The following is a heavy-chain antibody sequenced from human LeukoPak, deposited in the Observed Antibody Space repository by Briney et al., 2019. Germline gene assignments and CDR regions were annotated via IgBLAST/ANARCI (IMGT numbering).Heavy chain of an antibody. CDR3: ATGVATAFTY. CDR2: INPNSGDT. D-gene: IGHD5-18*01. J-gene: IGHJ4*02. V-gene: IGHV1-2*02. Sequence: GASVKVSCKASGYTFTAYYIHWVRQAPGQGLEWMAFINPNSGDTYSAPQFQGRVTMTRDTSISTASMGLSWLSSDDTAVYYCATGVATAFTYWGQGTLVTVSS. CDR1: GYTFTAYY.